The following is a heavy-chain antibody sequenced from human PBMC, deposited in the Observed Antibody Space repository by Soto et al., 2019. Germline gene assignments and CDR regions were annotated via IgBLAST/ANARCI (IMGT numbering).Heavy chain of an antibody. V-gene: IGHV4-59*08. J-gene: IGHJ6*02. Sequence: SETLSLTCTVSGGSIIDYYWSWIRQPPGKGLEWIGYIYYSGTTDYSPSLKSRVTISVDTSKNQFSLKLSSVTAADTAVYYCARQGFGVLNGLVDVWGQGTTVTVSS. D-gene: IGHD3-10*01. CDR1: GGSIIDYY. CDR3: ARQGFGVLNGLVDV. CDR2: IYYSGTT.